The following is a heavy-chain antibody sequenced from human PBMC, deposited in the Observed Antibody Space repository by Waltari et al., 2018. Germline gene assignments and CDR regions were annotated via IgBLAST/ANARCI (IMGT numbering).Heavy chain of an antibody. V-gene: IGHV4-39*02. J-gene: IGHJ3*01. Sequence: QLQLQESGPGLVKPSETLSLTCSVSGVSITSNRPYWGWIRQPPGQGLEWIGTLSYTGATYSSPSLQSRVTISRDTSKNHLSLTLGSVTAADTAVYYCATYIGASVGTAAFDVWGQGTMVTVSS. CDR1: GVSITSNRPY. CDR3: ATYIGASVGTAAFDV. CDR2: LSYTGAT. D-gene: IGHD5-12*01.